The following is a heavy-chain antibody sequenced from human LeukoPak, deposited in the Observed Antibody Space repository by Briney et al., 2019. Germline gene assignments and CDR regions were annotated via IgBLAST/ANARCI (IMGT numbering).Heavy chain of an antibody. V-gene: IGHV3-48*01. J-gene: IGHJ4*02. D-gene: IGHD1-26*01. CDR1: GFTFSSYS. Sequence: GGSLRLSCAASGFTFSSYSMNWVCQAPGKGLEWVSYISSFSGTSNYADSVKGRFTISRDNAKNSLYLQMNSLRAEDTAVYYCASRMWADDYWGQGTLVTVSS. CDR2: ISSFSGTS. CDR3: ASRMWADDY.